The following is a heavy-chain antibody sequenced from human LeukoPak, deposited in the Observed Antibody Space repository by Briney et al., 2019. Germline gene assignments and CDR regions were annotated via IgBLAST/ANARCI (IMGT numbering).Heavy chain of an antibody. J-gene: IGHJ4*02. Sequence: GASVKVSCKASGYSFVGYGITWVRQAPGQGLEWMGIINPSGGSTSYAQKFQGRVTMTRDTSTSTVYMELSSLRSEDTAVYYCARGGGSRDTMQLWYDYWGQGTLVTVSS. CDR3: ARGGGSRDTMQLWYDY. V-gene: IGHV1-46*01. D-gene: IGHD5-18*01. CDR2: INPSGGST. CDR1: GYSFVGYG.